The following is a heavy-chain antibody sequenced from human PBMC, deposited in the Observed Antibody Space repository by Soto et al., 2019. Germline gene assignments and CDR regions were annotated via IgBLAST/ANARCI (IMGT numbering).Heavy chain of an antibody. J-gene: IGHJ3*02. D-gene: IGHD6-13*01. CDR1: GFTFSSYE. Sequence: PGGSLRLSCAASGFTFSSYEMNWVRQAPGKGLEWVSYISSSGSTIHYADSVKGRFTISRDNAKNSLYLQMSSLRAEDTAVYYCAREGIAAPGAFDIWGQGTMVTVSS. CDR2: ISSSGSTI. V-gene: IGHV3-48*03. CDR3: AREGIAAPGAFDI.